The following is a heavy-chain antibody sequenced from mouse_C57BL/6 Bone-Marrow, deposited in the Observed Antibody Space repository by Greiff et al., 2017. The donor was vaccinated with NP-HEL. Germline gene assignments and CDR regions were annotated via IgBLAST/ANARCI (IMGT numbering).Heavy chain of an antibody. J-gene: IGHJ2*01. CDR3: ARSAVVVHFDD. Sequence: QVQLQQSGPELVKPGASVKISCKASGYAFSSSWMNWVKQRPGKGLEWIGRIYPGDGDTNYNGKFKGKATLTADKSSSTAYMQLSSLTSEDSAVYFCARSAVVVHFDDWGQGTTLTVSS. V-gene: IGHV1-82*01. CDR2: IYPGDGDT. D-gene: IGHD1-1*01. CDR1: GYAFSSSW.